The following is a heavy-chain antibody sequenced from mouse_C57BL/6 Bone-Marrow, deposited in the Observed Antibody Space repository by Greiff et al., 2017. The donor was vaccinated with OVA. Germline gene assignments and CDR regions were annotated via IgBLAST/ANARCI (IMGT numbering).Heavy chain of an antibody. CDR2: IDPSDSYT. Sequence: QVQLQQPGAELVMPGASVKLSCKASGYTFTSYWMHWVKQRPGQGLEWIGEIDPSDSYTNYNQKFKGKSTLTVDKSSSTAYMQLSSLTSEGSAVYYCARIGLGYWGQGTTLTVSS. CDR1: GYTFTSYW. CDR3: ARIGLGY. V-gene: IGHV1-69*01. J-gene: IGHJ2*01. D-gene: IGHD2-14*01.